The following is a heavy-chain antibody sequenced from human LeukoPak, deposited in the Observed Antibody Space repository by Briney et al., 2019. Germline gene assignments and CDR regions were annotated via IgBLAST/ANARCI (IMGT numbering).Heavy chain of an antibody. D-gene: IGHD5-24*01. CDR3: ARGMAPRQLPGY. J-gene: IGHJ4*02. Sequence: TGGSLRLSWAASGFTFSSYSMTWVRQAPGKGLEWVSSISSSSSYIYYADSVKGRFTISRDNAKNSLYLQMNSLRAEDTAVYYCARGMAPRQLPGYWGQGTLVTVSS. CDR1: GFTFSSYS. V-gene: IGHV3-21*01. CDR2: ISSSSSYI.